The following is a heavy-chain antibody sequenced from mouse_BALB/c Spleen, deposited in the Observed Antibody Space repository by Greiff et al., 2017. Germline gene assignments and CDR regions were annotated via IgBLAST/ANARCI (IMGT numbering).Heavy chain of an antibody. CDR3: ARGHYGSSYFDY. D-gene: IGHD1-1*01. V-gene: IGHV5-4*02. CDR1: GFTFSDYY. Sequence: DVMLVESGGGLVKPGGSLKLSCAASGFTFSDYYMYWVRQTPEKRLEWVATISDGGSYTYYPDSVKGRFTISRDNAKNNLYLQMSSLKSEDTAMYYCARGHYGSSYFDYWGQGTTLTVSS. CDR2: ISDGGSYT. J-gene: IGHJ2*01.